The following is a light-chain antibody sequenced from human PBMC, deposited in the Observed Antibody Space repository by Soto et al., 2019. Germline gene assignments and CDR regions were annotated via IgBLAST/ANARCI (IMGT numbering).Light chain of an antibody. Sequence: QSVLTQPPSASGSPGQSVTISCTGTSSDVGAYNYVCWYQQHPGKAPKLMIYEVNKRPSGVSNRFSGSKSGNTASLTISGLQAEDEADYYCFSYAGSTYVFGTGTKVTVL. J-gene: IGLJ1*01. V-gene: IGLV2-8*01. CDR2: EVN. CDR1: SSDVGAYNY. CDR3: FSYAGSTYV.